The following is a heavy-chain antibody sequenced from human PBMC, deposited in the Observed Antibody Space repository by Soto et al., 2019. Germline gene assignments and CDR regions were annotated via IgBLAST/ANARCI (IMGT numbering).Heavy chain of an antibody. Sequence: QVQLVQSGAEVKKPGASVKVSCKASGYTFISYDINCVRQAAGQGLEWMGWMNPNSCDTGYAQKFQGIVTMTRNTSISTADMELSSLRSEDTPVSYCAREGYRRSSSSRGNCFDPWGQGTLVTVSS. CDR1: GYTFISYD. D-gene: IGHD6-6*01. V-gene: IGHV1-8*01. J-gene: IGHJ5*02. CDR2: MNPNSCDT. CDR3: AREGYRRSSSSRGNCFDP.